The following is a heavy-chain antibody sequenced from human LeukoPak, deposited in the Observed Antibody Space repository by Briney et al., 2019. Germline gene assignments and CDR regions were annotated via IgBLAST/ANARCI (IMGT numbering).Heavy chain of an antibody. CDR1: GVSFNDYY. CDR3: TRMTTGHDY. Sequence: SQTLSLTCAVSGVSFNDYYWSWVRQTPGRGLEWIGEINHSGYTNDSPSLKSRVTLSIDTSRKQFSLNLRSVTVADTGIYYCTRMTTGHDYWGQGTLVTVSS. V-gene: IGHV4-34*01. J-gene: IGHJ4*02. CDR2: INHSGYT. D-gene: IGHD4-17*01.